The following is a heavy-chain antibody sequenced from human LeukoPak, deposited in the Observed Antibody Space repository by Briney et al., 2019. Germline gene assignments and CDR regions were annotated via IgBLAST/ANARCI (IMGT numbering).Heavy chain of an antibody. Sequence: GGSLRLSCAASGFTFSTYAMNWVRQAPGKGLERVSSISGNGASTFYADSVKGRFTIFRDNSKNTLYLQMNSLRADDTAVYYCARSTVVVLSATYFDDWGQGTLVTVSP. CDR1: GFTFSTYA. CDR3: ARSTVVVLSATYFDD. J-gene: IGHJ4*02. CDR2: ISGNGAST. V-gene: IGHV3-23*01. D-gene: IGHD2-15*01.